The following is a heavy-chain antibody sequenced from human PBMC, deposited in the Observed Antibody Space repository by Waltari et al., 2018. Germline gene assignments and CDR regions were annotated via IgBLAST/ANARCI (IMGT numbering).Heavy chain of an antibody. J-gene: IGHJ6*02. CDR1: ADPLNHYY. D-gene: IGHD2-21*01. CDR3: ARLPIPSYYYGMDV. CDR2: VSSSEGT. V-gene: IGHV4-4*09. Sequence: QVQLQESGPGLVKHSETLSPTCTVSADPLNHYYWSWIRQPPGKGLDYIGYVSSSEGTNSNPSLKNRVTISLDTSKNQFSLKLSSVTAADTAVYYCARLPIPSYYYGMDVWGQGTTVTVSS.